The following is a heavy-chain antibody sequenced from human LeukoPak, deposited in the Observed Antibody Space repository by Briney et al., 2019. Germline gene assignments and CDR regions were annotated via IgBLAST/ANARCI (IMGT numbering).Heavy chain of an antibody. CDR1: GFTFSDYY. CDR2: ISSSGSTI. CDR3: ARENYYDSSGYYLDY. J-gene: IGHJ4*02. Sequence: PGGSLRLSCAASGFTFSDYYMSWIRQAPGKGLEWVSYISSSGSTIYYADSVKGRFTISRDNAKNSLYLQMNSLRAEDTAVYYCARENYYDSSGYYLDYWGQGTLVTVSS. D-gene: IGHD3-22*01. V-gene: IGHV3-11*01.